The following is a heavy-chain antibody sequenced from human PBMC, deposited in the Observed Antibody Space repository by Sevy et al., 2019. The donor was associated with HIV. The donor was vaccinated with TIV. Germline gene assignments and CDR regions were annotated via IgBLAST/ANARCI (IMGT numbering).Heavy chain of an antibody. CDR1: GGSISSSSYY. Sequence: SETLSLTCTVSGGSISSSSYYWGWIRQPPGKGLEWIGSIYYSGSTYYNPSLKSRVTISVDTSKNQFSLKLSSVTPADTAVYYCARQGSPDDFWSGYYTGPDWFDPWGQGTLVTVSS. D-gene: IGHD3-3*01. V-gene: IGHV4-39*01. J-gene: IGHJ5*02. CDR2: IYYSGST. CDR3: ARQGSPDDFWSGYYTGPDWFDP.